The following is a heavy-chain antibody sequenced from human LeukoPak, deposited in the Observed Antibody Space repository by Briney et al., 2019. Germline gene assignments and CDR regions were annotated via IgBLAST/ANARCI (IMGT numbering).Heavy chain of an antibody. CDR2: ISAYNGNT. CDR3: ARDCSSTSCYSPTGVVNYYYYYGMDV. J-gene: IGHJ6*02. CDR1: GGTFSSYA. D-gene: IGHD2-2*01. V-gene: IGHV1-18*01. Sequence: GASVKVSCKASGGTFSSYAISWVRQAPGQGLEWMGWISAYNGNTNYAQKLQGRVTMTTDTSTSTAYMELRSLRSDDTAVYYCARDCSSTSCYSPTGVVNYYYYYGMDVWGQGTTVTVSS.